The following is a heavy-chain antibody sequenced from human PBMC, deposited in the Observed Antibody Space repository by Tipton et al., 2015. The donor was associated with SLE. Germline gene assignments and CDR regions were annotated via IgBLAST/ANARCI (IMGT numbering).Heavy chain of an antibody. Sequence: SLRLSCAASGFTFSSYWMNWVRQAPGKEPEWVANIKKDGSDKYYVDSVKGRFTISRDNAMDSLYLQMNSLRGDDTAVHYCARGDGDXWGQGTLVTVSS. V-gene: IGHV3-7*01. D-gene: IGHD5-24*01. CDR3: ARGDGDX. CDR1: GFTFSSYW. CDR2: IKKDGSDK. J-gene: IGHJ4*02.